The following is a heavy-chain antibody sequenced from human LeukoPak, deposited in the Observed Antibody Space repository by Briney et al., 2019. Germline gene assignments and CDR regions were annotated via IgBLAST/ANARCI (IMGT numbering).Heavy chain of an antibody. CDR3: TSYPSYYGSGSRLYYFDY. J-gene: IGHJ4*02. CDR1: GFTFSNYA. D-gene: IGHD3-10*01. CDR2: IKSKTDGGTT. V-gene: IGHV3-15*01. Sequence: GGSLRLSCAASGFTFSNYAMSWVRQAPGKGLEWVGRIKSKTDGGTTDYAAPVKGRFTISRDDSKNTLYLQMNSLKTEDTAVYYCTSYPSYYGSGSRLYYFDYWGQGTLVTVSS.